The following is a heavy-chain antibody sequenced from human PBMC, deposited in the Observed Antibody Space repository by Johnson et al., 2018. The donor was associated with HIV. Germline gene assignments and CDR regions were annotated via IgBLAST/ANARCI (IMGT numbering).Heavy chain of an antibody. Sequence: YYGDSVKGRFTISRDNAKNSLFLQMDSLRGEDTAMYYCAREGVGAVDIWGQGTKVTVSS. CDR3: AREGVGAVDI. J-gene: IGHJ3*02. V-gene: IGHV3-11*04. D-gene: IGHD2-8*01.